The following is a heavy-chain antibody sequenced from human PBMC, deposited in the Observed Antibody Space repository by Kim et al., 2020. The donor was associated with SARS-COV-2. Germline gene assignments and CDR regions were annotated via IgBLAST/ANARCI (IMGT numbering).Heavy chain of an antibody. CDR1: GYTLTELS. V-gene: IGHV1-24*01. D-gene: IGHD1-26*01. CDR3: ATSAPVGPPNWFDP. J-gene: IGHJ5*02. CDR2: FDPEDGET. Sequence: GASVKVSCKVSGYTLTELSMHWVRQAPGKGLEWMGGFDPEDGETIYAQKFQGRVTMTEDTSTDTAYMELSSLRSEDTAVYYCATSAPVGPPNWFDPWGQGTLVTVSS.